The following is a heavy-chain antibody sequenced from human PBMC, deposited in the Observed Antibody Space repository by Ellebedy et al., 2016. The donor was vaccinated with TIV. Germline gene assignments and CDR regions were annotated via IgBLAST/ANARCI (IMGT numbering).Heavy chain of an antibody. D-gene: IGHD2-2*01. CDR1: GFSFSNYA. Sequence: PGGSLRLSCEASGFSFSNYAMHRVRQSPRKGLEWVAIVSFDVDKKFYLDSVKGRFTISRDNSKNTLYLDMNSVGVEDTAVYYCARDLTPYASGAGLSDSWGQGALVTVSS. CDR2: VSFDVDKK. J-gene: IGHJ4*02. CDR3: ARDLTPYASGAGLSDS. V-gene: IGHV3-30-3*01.